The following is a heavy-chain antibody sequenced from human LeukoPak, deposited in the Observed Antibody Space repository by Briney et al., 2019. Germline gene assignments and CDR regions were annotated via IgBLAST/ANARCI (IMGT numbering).Heavy chain of an antibody. Sequence: GASVKVSCKASGGTFSSYAISWVRQAPGQGLEWMGGIIPIFGTANYAQEFQGRVTITADESTSTAYMELSSLRSEDTAVYYCARSTYYYYYMDVWGKGTTVTISS. J-gene: IGHJ6*03. CDR2: IIPIFGTA. CDR3: ARSTYYYYYMDV. V-gene: IGHV1-69*13. CDR1: GGTFSSYA.